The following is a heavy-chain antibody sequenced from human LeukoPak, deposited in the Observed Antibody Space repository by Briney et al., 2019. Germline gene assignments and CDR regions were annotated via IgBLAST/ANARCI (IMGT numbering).Heavy chain of an antibody. Sequence: GSLRLSCAASGFTFSSYGMHWVRQAPGKGLEWVANIKQDGSEKYYVDSVKGRFTISRDNAKNSLYLQMNSLRAEDTAVYYCVRDQYSSGSLWGQGTLVTVSS. V-gene: IGHV3-7*01. CDR1: GFTFSSYG. CDR2: IKQDGSEK. CDR3: VRDQYSSGSL. D-gene: IGHD6-19*01. J-gene: IGHJ4*02.